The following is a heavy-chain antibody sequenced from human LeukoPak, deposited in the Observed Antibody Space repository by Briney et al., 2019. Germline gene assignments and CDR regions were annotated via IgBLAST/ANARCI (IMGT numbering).Heavy chain of an antibody. J-gene: IGHJ4*02. CDR3: ARGLGHSYGHPEDY. V-gene: IGHV1-2*02. CDR2: LNPNSGDT. CDR1: GYTFTGYY. Sequence: ASVKVSCKASGYTFTGYYMHWVRQAPGQGLEWMGWLNPNSGDTDYAQKFQGRVSMTRDTSITTAYMELRRLTSVDTAVYYCARGLGHSYGHPEDYWGQGTLLTVSS. D-gene: IGHD5-18*01.